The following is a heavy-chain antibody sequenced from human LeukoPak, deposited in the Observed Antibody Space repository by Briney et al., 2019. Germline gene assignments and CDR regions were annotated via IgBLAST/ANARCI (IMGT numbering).Heavy chain of an antibody. D-gene: IGHD3-10*01. Sequence: ASVKVSCKSSGCTFTSYGINWVRQAPGQGLEWMAWISGYNGNTNYAQKFQGRVIMTTDTSTSTAYLELRSLRSDDTALYYCARVGHTIIRGAMDYWGQGTLVTVSS. V-gene: IGHV1-18*01. CDR1: GCTFTSYG. CDR2: ISGYNGNT. CDR3: ARVGHTIIRGAMDY. J-gene: IGHJ4*02.